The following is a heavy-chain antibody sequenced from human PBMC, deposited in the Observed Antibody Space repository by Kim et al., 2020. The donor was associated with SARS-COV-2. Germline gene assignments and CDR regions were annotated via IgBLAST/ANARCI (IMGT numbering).Heavy chain of an antibody. Sequence: GGSLRLSCAASGFTFSSYEMNWVRQAPGKGLEWVSYISSSGSTIYYADSVKGRFIISRDNAKNSLYLQMNSLRAEDTAVYYCATGLGSVVVDAFDIWGQGTMVTVSS. V-gene: IGHV3-48*03. CDR2: ISSSGSTI. CDR1: GFTFSSYE. CDR3: ATGLGSVVVDAFDI. D-gene: IGHD2-2*03. J-gene: IGHJ3*02.